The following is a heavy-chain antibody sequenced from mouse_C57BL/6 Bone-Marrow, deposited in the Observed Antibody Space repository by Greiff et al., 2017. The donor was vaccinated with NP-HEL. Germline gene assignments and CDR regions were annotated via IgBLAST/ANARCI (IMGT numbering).Heavy chain of an antibody. CDR1: GYTFTDYY. CDR2: INPNNGGT. D-gene: IGHD5-5*01. J-gene: IGHJ2*01. Sequence: EVQLQQSGPELVKPGASVKISCKASGYTFTDYYMNWVKQSHGKSLEWIGDINPNNGGTSYNQKFKGKATLTVDKSSSTAYMELRSLTSEDSAVYYCARDGAYLWYFDYWGQGTTLTVSS. V-gene: IGHV1-26*01. CDR3: ARDGAYLWYFDY.